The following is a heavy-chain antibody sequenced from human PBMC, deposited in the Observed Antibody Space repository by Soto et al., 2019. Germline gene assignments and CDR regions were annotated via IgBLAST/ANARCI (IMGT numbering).Heavy chain of an antibody. CDR1: GASIAGGSYY. CDR2: IPSRGRP. CDR3: VRDQYSGYDFAL. D-gene: IGHD5-12*01. Sequence: PSETLSLTCSVSGASIAGGSYYWSWVRQPPGKGLEWIGYIPSRGRPFYNPSLTSRGTIAADSSKNQLSLQLTSVTAADTAVYYYVRDQYSGYDFALCCEGNLVT. V-gene: IGHV4-30-4*01. J-gene: IGHJ5*02.